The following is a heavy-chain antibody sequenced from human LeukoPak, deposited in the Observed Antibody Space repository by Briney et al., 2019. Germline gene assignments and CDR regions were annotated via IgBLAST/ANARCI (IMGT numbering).Heavy chain of an antibody. Sequence: SETLPLTCTVSGVSISSYYWSWIRQPPGKGLEWIGYIYYTGSTNYNPSLKSRVTISVDTSKNQFSLKLTSVTAADTAVYYCARPNDYGGNSPDWFFDLWGRGTLVTVSS. CDR3: ARPNDYGGNSPDWFFDL. CDR1: GVSISSYY. D-gene: IGHD4-23*01. CDR2: IYYTGST. V-gene: IGHV4-59*01. J-gene: IGHJ2*01.